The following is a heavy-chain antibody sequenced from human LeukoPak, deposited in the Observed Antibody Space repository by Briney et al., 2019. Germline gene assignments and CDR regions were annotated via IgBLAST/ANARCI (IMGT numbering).Heavy chain of an antibody. CDR3: AKVRTTFGWYFDY. D-gene: IGHD4-11*01. V-gene: IGHV3-7*01. CDR2: IKQDGSEK. J-gene: IGHJ4*02. CDR1: GFTFSSYW. Sequence: PGGSLRLSCAASGFTFSSYWMSWVRQAPGKGLEWVANIKQDGSEKYYVDSVKGRFTISRDNAKNSLYLQMNSLRAEDTAVYYCAKVRTTFGWYFDYWGQGTLVTVSS.